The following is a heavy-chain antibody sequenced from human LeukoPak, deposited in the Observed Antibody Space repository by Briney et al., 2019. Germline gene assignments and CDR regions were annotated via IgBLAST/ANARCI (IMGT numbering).Heavy chain of an antibody. J-gene: IGHJ4*02. Sequence: GASVKVSCKPSGYIFPGYYLHWVRQAPGQGLEWMGFINPNNGDTKYSQKFQGRVTMTRDTSISTAYMELSRLSSDDTAAYYCARGQWLVRSDGTMNDYWGQGTLVTVSS. V-gene: IGHV1-2*02. CDR1: GYIFPGYY. CDR3: ARGQWLVRSDGTMNDY. CDR2: INPNNGDT. D-gene: IGHD6-19*01.